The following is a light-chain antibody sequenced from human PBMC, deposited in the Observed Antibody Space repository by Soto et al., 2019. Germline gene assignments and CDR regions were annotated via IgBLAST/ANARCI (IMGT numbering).Light chain of an antibody. V-gene: IGKV3-15*01. CDR2: GAS. CDR1: QSVSSN. CDR3: QQYNNWSRT. J-gene: IGKJ1*01. Sequence: EIVMTQSPATLSVSPGERATLSCRASQSVSSNLAWYQQKPGQAPRLLIYGASTRATGIPARFSGSGSGTEFTHTISSLQSEDFAVYYGQQYNNWSRTFGQGTKVEIK.